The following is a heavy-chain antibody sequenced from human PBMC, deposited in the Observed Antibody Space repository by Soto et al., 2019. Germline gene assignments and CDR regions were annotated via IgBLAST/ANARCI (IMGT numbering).Heavy chain of an antibody. J-gene: IGHJ6*02. CDR2: ISGNGGST. V-gene: IGHV3-23*01. D-gene: IGHD2-15*01. Sequence: GESLRLSXAASGFTPSNYAMSWVRQAPGKGLERVPSISGNGGSTDYADSVKGRFTISRDNSNNTLYLQMNSLRAEDTAVYHRAKVYGGPTTYDYAMDVWGQGTTVTVSS. CDR1: GFTPSNYA. CDR3: AKVYGGPTTYDYAMDV.